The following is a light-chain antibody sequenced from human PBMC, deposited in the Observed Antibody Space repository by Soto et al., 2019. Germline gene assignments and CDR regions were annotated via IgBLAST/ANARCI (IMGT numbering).Light chain of an antibody. V-gene: IGLV2-11*01. CDR2: DVS. CDR1: SSDVGGYNF. CDR3: CSYAGSYTWV. J-gene: IGLJ1*01. Sequence: QSALTQPRSVSGSXXXXXTISCTGTSSDVGGYNFVSWYQQHPGKAPKLMIYDVSKRPSGVPDRFSGSKSGNTASLTISGLQAEDEADYYCCSYAGSYTWVFGTGTKLTVL.